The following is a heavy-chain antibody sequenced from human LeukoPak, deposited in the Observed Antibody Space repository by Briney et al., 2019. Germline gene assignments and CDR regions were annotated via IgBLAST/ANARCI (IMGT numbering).Heavy chain of an antibody. D-gene: IGHD3-22*01. CDR2: IKQDGSNK. Sequence: GGSLRLPCAASGFTFSSYWMSWVRQAPGKGLEWVANIKQDGSNKYYADSVKGRFTISRDNSKNTLYLQMNSLRAEDTAVYYCARASYDSSGYYYNWFDPWGQGTLVTVSS. J-gene: IGHJ5*02. V-gene: IGHV3-7*01. CDR1: GFTFSSYW. CDR3: ARASYDSSGYYYNWFDP.